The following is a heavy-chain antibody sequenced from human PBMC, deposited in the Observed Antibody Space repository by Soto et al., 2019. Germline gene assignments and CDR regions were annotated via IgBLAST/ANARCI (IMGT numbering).Heavy chain of an antibody. CDR3: ARYRREAVAGYTLDN. J-gene: IGHJ4*02. CDR2: VYNSGST. V-gene: IGHV4-59*01. CDR1: GGSISSNY. D-gene: IGHD6-13*01. Sequence: SETLSLTCTVSGGSISSNYWTWIRQPPGKGLEWIGYVYNSGSTNYNPPLKSRVTISEDTSKSQFSLKVNSMTAADTAVYYCARYRREAVAGYTLDNWGQGILVTVSS.